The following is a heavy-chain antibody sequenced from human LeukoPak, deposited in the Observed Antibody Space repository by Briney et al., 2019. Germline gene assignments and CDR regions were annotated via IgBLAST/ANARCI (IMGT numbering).Heavy chain of an antibody. V-gene: IGHV3-66*02. CDR1: GFTVSSNY. CDR3: ASTYDFWSGYYIDY. J-gene: IGHJ4*02. D-gene: IGHD3-3*01. Sequence: PGGSLRLSCAASGFTVSSNYMSWVRQAPGKGLEWVSVIYSGGSTYYADSVKGRFTISRDNSKNTLYLQMNGLRAEDTAVYYCASTYDFWSGYYIDYWGQGTLVTVSS. CDR2: IYSGGST.